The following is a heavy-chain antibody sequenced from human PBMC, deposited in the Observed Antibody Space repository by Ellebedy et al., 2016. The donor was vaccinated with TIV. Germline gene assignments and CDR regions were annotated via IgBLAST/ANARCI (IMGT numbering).Heavy chain of an antibody. V-gene: IGHV3-7*01. CDR1: GFIFSNYW. J-gene: IGHJ4*02. D-gene: IGHD1-26*01. CDR3: ARERVVGATDFDF. Sequence: GGSLRLXCAASGFIFSNYWMTWVRQAPGKGLEWVANIRQDGNEKHYVDSVKGRFIISRDNAENSLYLQMNSLSAEDTAVYYCARERVVGATDFDFWGQGTPVTVSS. CDR2: IRQDGNEK.